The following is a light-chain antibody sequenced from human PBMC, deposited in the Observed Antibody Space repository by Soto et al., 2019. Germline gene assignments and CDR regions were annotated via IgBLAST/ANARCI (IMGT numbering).Light chain of an antibody. Sequence: EIVLTQSPATLSLSPGERVTLSCRASQRVDNYLAWYQHKPGQAPRLLIYDASNRATDIPARFSGSGSGADFTLSISSLEPEDFAIYYCQQRRQWPLTFGGGKKVELK. CDR1: QRVDNY. V-gene: IGKV3-11*01. CDR2: DAS. CDR3: QQRRQWPLT. J-gene: IGKJ4*01.